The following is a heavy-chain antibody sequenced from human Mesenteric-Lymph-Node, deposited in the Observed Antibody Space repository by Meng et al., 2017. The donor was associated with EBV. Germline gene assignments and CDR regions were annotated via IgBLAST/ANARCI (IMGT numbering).Heavy chain of an antibody. V-gene: IGHV7-4-1*02. CDR2: INTNTGKP. CDR1: GYIFTSDA. CDR3: ARGSNWFDR. J-gene: IGHJ5*02. Sequence: QVTVVQSWSGFKKPGASAKVSCKASGYIFTSDAINWVRQTPGHGLEWMGWINTNTGKPMYAQGFTGRFVFSLDNPINTAYLQINSLQTDDTAVYYCARGSNWFDRWGQGTLVTVSS.